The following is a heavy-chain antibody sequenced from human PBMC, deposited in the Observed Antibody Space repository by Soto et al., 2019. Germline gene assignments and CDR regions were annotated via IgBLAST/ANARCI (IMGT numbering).Heavy chain of an antibody. CDR1: VGTVSSYA. J-gene: IGHJ3*02. Sequence: QGQLLPSGAEVMKPGSSVKGSCKASVGTVSSYAISWVRQAPGQGLEWMGGIIPIFGTANYAQKFQCRVTITADESKSTAYMELSSLRSEDTAVYYCARDLTAFDIWGQGTMVTVSS. CDR3: ARDLTAFDI. CDR2: IIPIFGTA. V-gene: IGHV1-69*01.